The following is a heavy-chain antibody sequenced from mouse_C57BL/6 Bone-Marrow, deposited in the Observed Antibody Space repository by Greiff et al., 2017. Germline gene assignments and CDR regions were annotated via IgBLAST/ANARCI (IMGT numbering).Heavy chain of an antibody. D-gene: IGHD1-2*01. CDR1: GFTFSSYA. CDR2: ISDGGSYT. V-gene: IGHV5-4*01. J-gene: IGHJ4*01. Sequence: EVQRVESGGGLVKPGGSLKLSCAASGFTFSSYAMSWVRQTPDKRLEWVATISDGGSYTYYPDNVKGRFTISRDNAKNNLYLQMSHLKSEDTAMYYCARDRRLRPYYYAMDYWGQGTSVTVSS. CDR3: ARDRRLRPYYYAMDY.